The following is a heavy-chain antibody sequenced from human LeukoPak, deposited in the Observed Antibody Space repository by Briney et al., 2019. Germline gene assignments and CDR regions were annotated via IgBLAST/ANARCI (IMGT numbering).Heavy chain of an antibody. CDR1: GFTLSSYW. J-gene: IGHJ4*02. CDR3: AKDRSGYDYNSPFDY. V-gene: IGHV3-74*01. Sequence: GGSLRLSCAASGFTLSSYWMHWVRQAPGKGLVWVSRINSDGSSTSYADSVKGRFTISRDNAKNTLYLQMNSLRAEDTAVYYCAKDRSGYDYNSPFDYWGQGTLVTVSS. D-gene: IGHD5-12*01. CDR2: INSDGSST.